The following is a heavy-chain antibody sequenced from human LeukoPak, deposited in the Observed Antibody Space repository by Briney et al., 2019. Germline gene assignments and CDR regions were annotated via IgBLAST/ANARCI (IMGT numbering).Heavy chain of an antibody. V-gene: IGHV5-10-1*04. Sequence: GESLRISCEGSGFRFTTYWITWVRQMPGKGLEWIGRIDPSDSYTTYSPSFQGQVTISADKSISTAYLQWSSLKASDTAMYYCARRSEVREVIKEYFDYWGQGALVTVSS. J-gene: IGHJ4*02. CDR1: GFRFTTYW. CDR3: ARRSEVREVIKEYFDY. CDR2: IDPSDSYT. D-gene: IGHD3-10*01.